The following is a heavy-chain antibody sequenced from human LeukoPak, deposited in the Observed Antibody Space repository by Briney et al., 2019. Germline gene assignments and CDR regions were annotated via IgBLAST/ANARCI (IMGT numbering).Heavy chain of an antibody. V-gene: IGHV4-38-2*01. Sequence: KPSETLSLTCAVYGGSFSGYYWGWIRQPPGKGLEWIGSIYHSGSTYYNPSLKSRVTISVDTSKNQFSLKLSSVTAADTAVYYCARAGDYYDSSGYPFTEFDYWGQGTLVTVSS. D-gene: IGHD3-22*01. CDR3: ARAGDYYDSSGYPFTEFDY. J-gene: IGHJ4*02. CDR1: GGSFSGYY. CDR2: IYHSGST.